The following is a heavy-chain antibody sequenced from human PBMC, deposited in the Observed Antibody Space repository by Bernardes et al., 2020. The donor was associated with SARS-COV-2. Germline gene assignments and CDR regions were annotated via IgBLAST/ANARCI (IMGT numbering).Heavy chain of an antibody. CDR1: GFTFSRYS. CDR2: ISFNSTSI. D-gene: IGHD3-3*01. CDR3: ARGEGCDFWDDNTSFDS. Sequence: GGSLRLSCSASGFTFSRYSMNWVRQAPGKGLEWVSYISFNSTSISYADSVKCRFTISRDSAKNSLYLHMNSLRDDDTAVYYCARGEGCDFWDDNTSFDSWGQGTQVTVSS. V-gene: IGHV3-48*02. J-gene: IGHJ4*02.